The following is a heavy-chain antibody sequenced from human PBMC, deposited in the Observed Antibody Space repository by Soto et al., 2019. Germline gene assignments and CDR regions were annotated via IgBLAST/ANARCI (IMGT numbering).Heavy chain of an antibody. J-gene: IGHJ4*02. CDR2: VYHTGNT. Sequence: QAQLQESGPGLVKPAETLSLTCSVSGVSITSYYWTWIRHSPGKGLEWIGYVYHTGNTYYNPSLKSRVTISLDTSKNQVSLRLRSVTAADTAVYYCAREQYNWKLWGQGTLVTVSS. CDR3: AREQYNWKL. D-gene: IGHD1-20*01. CDR1: GVSITSYY. V-gene: IGHV4-59*01.